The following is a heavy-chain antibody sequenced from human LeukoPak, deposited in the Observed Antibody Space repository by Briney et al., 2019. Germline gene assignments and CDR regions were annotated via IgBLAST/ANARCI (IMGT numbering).Heavy chain of an antibody. V-gene: IGHV1-24*01. CDR2: FDPEDVET. CDR3: ATYSGYAAY. J-gene: IGHJ4*02. D-gene: IGHD5-12*01. Sequence: GASVKVSCKVSGYTLTELAIHWVRKAPGKGLEWMGGFDPEDVETIYAQKFQGRVTMTEDTYTDTAYMELSSLRSEDTAVYYCATYSGYAAYWGQGTLVSVSS. CDR1: GYTLTELA.